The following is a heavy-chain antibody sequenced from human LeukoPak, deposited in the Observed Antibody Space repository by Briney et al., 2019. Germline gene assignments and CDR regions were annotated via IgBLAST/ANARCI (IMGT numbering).Heavy chain of an antibody. CDR3: AKDPGDKDIDRWFDP. V-gene: IGHV3-7*03. CDR1: GFCLTTYW. D-gene: IGHD7-27*01. J-gene: IGHJ5*02. CDR2: INEDGYEK. Sequence: TGGSLRLSCAATGFCLTTYWMSWVRQAPGKGLEWVANINEDGYEKYYVGSVKGRFTISRDNAKNSLYLHMSGLRVEDTAVYYCAKDPGDKDIDRWFDPWGQGTLVTVSS.